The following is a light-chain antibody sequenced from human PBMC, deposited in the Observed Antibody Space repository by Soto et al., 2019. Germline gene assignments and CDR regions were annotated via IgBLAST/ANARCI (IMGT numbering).Light chain of an antibody. Sequence: EIVLTQSPATLSLSPGERATLSCRASQSVSSYLAWYQQKPGQAPRLLIYDASNRATGIPGRFSGSGSGTDFTLTISSLEPEDFAVYYCQQYGSSPWTFGQGTKVDIK. CDR3: QQYGSSPWT. V-gene: IGKV3-11*01. CDR2: DAS. J-gene: IGKJ1*01. CDR1: QSVSSY.